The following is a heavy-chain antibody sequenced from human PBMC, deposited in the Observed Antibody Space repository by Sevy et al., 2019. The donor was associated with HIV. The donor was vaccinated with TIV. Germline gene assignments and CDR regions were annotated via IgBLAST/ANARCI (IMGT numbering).Heavy chain of an antibody. CDR2: ISYDGSSK. V-gene: IGHV3-30-3*01. CDR3: ARDRRPPRGYCSSTSCRLNYYGMDV. Sequence: GGSLRLSCAASGFTFSSYAMHWVRQAPGKGLEWVAVISYDGSSKYYADSVKGRFTISRDNSKNTLYLQMNSLRAEDTAVYYCARDRRPPRGYCSSTSCRLNYYGMDVWGQGTTVTVSS. J-gene: IGHJ6*02. CDR1: GFTFSSYA. D-gene: IGHD2-2*01.